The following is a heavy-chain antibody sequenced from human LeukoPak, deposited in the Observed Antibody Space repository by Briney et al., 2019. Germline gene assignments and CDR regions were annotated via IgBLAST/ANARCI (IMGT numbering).Heavy chain of an antibody. D-gene: IGHD3-9*01. CDR1: GFTFSSYG. V-gene: IGHV3-30*02. J-gene: IGHJ4*02. CDR3: ANMLGDILTGYDDY. CDR2: IRYDGSNK. Sequence: GGSLRLSCAASGFTFSSYGMHWVRQAPGKGLEWVAFIRYDGSNKYYADSVKGRFTISRDNSKNTLYLQMNSLRAEDTAVYYCANMLGDILTGYDDYWGQGTLVTVSS.